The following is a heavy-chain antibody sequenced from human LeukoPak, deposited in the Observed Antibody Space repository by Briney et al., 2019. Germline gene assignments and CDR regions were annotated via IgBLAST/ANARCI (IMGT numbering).Heavy chain of an antibody. CDR3: ARDRGSYPRDAFDI. J-gene: IGHJ3*02. CDR2: IIPILGIA. V-gene: IGHV1-69*04. CDR1: GGTFSSYT. Sequence: ASVKVSCKASGGTFSSYTINWVRQAPGQGLEWMGRIIPILGIANYAQKFQGRVTITADKSTSTAYMELSSLRSEDTAVYYCARDRGSYPRDAFDIWGQGTMVTVSS. D-gene: IGHD1-26*01.